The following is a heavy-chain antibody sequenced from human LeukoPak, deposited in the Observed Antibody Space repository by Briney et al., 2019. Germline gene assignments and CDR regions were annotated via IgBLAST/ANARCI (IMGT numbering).Heavy chain of an antibody. CDR3: ARDRGVYSSFDY. J-gene: IGHJ4*02. CDR1: GFTFSSYS. D-gene: IGHD6-13*01. Sequence: GGSLRLSCAASGFTFSSYSMDWVRQAPGKGLEWVSSISRSSSSMYYADSVRGRFTISRDNAKNSLHLQMNSLRAEDTAVYYCARDRGVYSSFDYWGQGTLVTVSS. V-gene: IGHV3-21*01. CDR2: ISRSSSSM.